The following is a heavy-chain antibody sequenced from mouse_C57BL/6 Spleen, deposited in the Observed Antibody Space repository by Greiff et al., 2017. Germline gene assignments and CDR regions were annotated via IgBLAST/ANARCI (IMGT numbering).Heavy chain of an antibody. D-gene: IGHD1-1*01. CDR3: AIPITTVNYAMDY. Sequence: QVQLQQSGPGLVQPSQSLSITCTVSGFSLTSYGVHWVRQSPGKGLEWLGVIWRGGSTDYNAAFMSRLSITKDNSKSQVFFKMNSLQADDTAIYYCAIPITTVNYAMDYWGQGTSVTVSS. CDR1: GFSLTSYG. J-gene: IGHJ4*01. CDR2: IWRGGST. V-gene: IGHV2-5*01.